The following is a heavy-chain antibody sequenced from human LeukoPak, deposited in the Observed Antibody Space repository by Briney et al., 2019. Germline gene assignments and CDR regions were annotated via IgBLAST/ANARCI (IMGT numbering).Heavy chain of an antibody. V-gene: IGHV3-15*01. CDR1: GFGFSYAW. J-gene: IGHJ4*02. CDR2: IKRKSDGETT. Sequence: SGGSLRLSCAASGFGFSYAWMSWVRQAPGKGPEWIGRIKRKSDGETTDYAAPVKGRFTISRGDSKNTLFLQMNSLKTEDTAFYYCTTAPSGYAYMNGWHLDYWGQGALVTVSS. CDR3: TTAPSGYAYMNGWHLDY. D-gene: IGHD5-18*01.